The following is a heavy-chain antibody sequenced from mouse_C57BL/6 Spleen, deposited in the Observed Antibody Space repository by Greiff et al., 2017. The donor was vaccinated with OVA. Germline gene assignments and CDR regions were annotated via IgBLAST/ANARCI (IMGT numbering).Heavy chain of an antibody. Sequence: VKLQQSGTELVKPGASVKLSCKASGYTFTSYWMHWVKQRPGQGLEWIGNINPSNGGTNYNEKFKSKATLTVDKSSSTAYMQLSSLTSEDSAVYYCARLGQEYYYAMDYWGQGTSVTVSS. CDR1: GYTFTSYW. V-gene: IGHV1-53*01. D-gene: IGHD4-1*01. J-gene: IGHJ4*01. CDR2: INPSNGGT. CDR3: ARLGQEYYYAMDY.